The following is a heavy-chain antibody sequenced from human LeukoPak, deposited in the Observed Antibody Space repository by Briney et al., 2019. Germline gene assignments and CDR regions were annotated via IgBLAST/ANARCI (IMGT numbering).Heavy chain of an antibody. Sequence: PETLSLTCTVSGGSISSYYWSWIRQPPGKGLEWIGYIYYSGSTNYNPSLKSRVTISVDTSKNQFSLKLSSVTAADTAVYYCARQKNTAMVTLFDYWGQGTLVTVSS. CDR3: ARQKNTAMVTLFDY. D-gene: IGHD5-18*01. J-gene: IGHJ4*02. V-gene: IGHV4-59*08. CDR1: GGSISSYY. CDR2: IYYSGST.